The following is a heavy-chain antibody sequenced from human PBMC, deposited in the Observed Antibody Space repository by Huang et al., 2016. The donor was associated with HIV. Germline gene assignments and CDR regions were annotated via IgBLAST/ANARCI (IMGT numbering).Heavy chain of an antibody. D-gene: IGHD3-10*01. CDR3: VKDRTDYYGSGTYESYFEN. Sequence: EVQLVESGGGLVQPGRSLRLSCAGSGFTFDDYAMHWVRQGPGKCLEWVSGISWNSDSIGYADSGKGRFTISRDNAKNLVYLEMNSLRLEDMALYYCVKDRTDYYGSGTYESYFENWGQGTLVTVSS. J-gene: IGHJ4*02. V-gene: IGHV3-9*03. CDR1: GFTFDDYA. CDR2: ISWNSDSI.